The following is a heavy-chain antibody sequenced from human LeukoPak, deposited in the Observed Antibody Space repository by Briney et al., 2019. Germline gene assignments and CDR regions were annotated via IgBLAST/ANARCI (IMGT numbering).Heavy chain of an antibody. Sequence: ASVKVSCKASGYTFTSYDINWVRQATGQGLEWMGWMNPNSGNTGYAQKFQGRVTMTRNTSISTAYLQWSSLKVSDTAMYYCARQRDAGIFDIWGQGTMVTVS. V-gene: IGHV1-8*01. J-gene: IGHJ3*02. D-gene: IGHD2/OR15-2a*01. CDR1: GYTFTSYD. CDR2: MNPNSGNT. CDR3: ARQRDAGIFDI.